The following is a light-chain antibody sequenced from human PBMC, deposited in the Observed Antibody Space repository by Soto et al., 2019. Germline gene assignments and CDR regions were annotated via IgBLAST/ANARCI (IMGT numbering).Light chain of an antibody. CDR2: AAS. CDR3: QQANSFTWT. Sequence: DIEMTQSPSSVSASVGDRVTITCRASQDISGWLAWFQQKPGKAPNLLIYAASILQSGVPSRFRGSGYGTDLTITITYMQNEDFETYYCQQANSFTWTFGQGTKVDIK. V-gene: IGKV1D-12*01. CDR1: QDISGW. J-gene: IGKJ1*01.